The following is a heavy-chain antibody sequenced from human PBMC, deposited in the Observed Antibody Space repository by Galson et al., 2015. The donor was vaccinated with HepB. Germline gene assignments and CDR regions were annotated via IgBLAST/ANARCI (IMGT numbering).Heavy chain of an antibody. V-gene: IGHV1-3*01. CDR2: INADNAAT. CDR1: GYTFTTYA. Sequence: SVKVSCKASGYTFTTYAVHWVRQAPGQRLEWMGWINADNAATKYSQKFQDRITFTRDTSASTTYMVLSSLRSEDTAVYYCASLRRDYYDSRALNPDVFDIWGQGTMVTVSS. CDR3: ASLRRDYYDSRALNPDVFDI. J-gene: IGHJ3*02. D-gene: IGHD3-22*01.